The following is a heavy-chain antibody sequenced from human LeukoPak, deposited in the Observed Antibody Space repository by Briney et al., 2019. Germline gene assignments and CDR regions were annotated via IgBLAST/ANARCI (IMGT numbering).Heavy chain of an antibody. CDR1: GYTFTGYY. D-gene: IGHD3-10*01. J-gene: IGHJ4*02. CDR3: ARSDYYGSGRDFDY. CDR2: INPNSGGT. Sequence: GASVKVSCKASGYTFTGYYMHWVRQAPGQGLEWMGWINPNSGGTNYAQKFQGRVTMTRDTSISTAYMELSSLRSEDTAVYYCARSDYYGSGRDFDYWGQGTLVTVSS. V-gene: IGHV1-2*02.